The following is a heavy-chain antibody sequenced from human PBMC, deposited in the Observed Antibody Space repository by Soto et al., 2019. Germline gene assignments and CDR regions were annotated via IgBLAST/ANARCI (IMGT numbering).Heavy chain of an antibody. Sequence: GGSLRLSCAASGFTFSSYEMNWVRQAPGKGLEWVSYISSSGSTIYYADSVKGRFTISRDNAKNSLYLQMNSLRAEDTAVYYCARAPVRYFDWLPANPNWFGPWGQGTLVTVYS. CDR1: GFTFSSYE. D-gene: IGHD3-9*01. CDR2: ISSSGSTI. V-gene: IGHV3-48*03. CDR3: ARAPVRYFDWLPANPNWFGP. J-gene: IGHJ5*02.